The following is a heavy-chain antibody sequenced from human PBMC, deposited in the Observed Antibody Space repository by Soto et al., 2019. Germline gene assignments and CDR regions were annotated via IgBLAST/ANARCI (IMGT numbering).Heavy chain of an antibody. V-gene: IGHV1-18*01. CDR3: ARDLTTVTAYYYYGMDV. Sequence: ASVKVSCKASGYTFTSYGISWVRQAPGQGLEWMGWISAYDGNTNHAQQLQGRVTMTTDTSTSTAYMELRSLRSDDTAVYYCARDLTTVTAYYYYGMDVWGQGTTVTVS. D-gene: IGHD4-4*01. CDR2: ISAYDGNT. CDR1: GYTFTSYG. J-gene: IGHJ6*02.